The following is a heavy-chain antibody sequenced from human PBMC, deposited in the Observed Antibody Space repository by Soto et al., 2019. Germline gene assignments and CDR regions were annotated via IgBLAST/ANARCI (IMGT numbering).Heavy chain of an antibody. V-gene: IGHV2-70*11. CDR3: VRGGTYNGFDP. Sequence: FGPTLVNTTQTLTLTCNFSGFSIRTSGMCVSWIRQPPGKALEWLARIDWDDDKYYSTSLKTRLTISKDTSKNQVVLKMTNMDPVDTATYYCVRGGTYNGFDPWGQGTLGTVS. J-gene: IGHJ5*02. CDR2: IDWDDDK. D-gene: IGHD2-15*01. CDR1: GFSIRTSGMC.